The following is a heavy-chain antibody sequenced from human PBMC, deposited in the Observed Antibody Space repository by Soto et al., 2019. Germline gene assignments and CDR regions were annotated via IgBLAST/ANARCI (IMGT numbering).Heavy chain of an antibody. CDR3: ARDVDRTSHLNWFDP. D-gene: IGHD5-12*01. CDR1: GFSLSEYG. J-gene: IGHJ5*02. CDR2: IWYYGTTK. Sequence: GGSLGLSCEVYGFSLSEYGMHWVRQAPGKGLEWVAVIWYYGTTKNYGDSVKGRFTISRDTSKNTVYLQMDSLNVEDTAVYYCARDVDRTSHLNWFDPWGQGVMVTVSS. V-gene: IGHV3-33*01.